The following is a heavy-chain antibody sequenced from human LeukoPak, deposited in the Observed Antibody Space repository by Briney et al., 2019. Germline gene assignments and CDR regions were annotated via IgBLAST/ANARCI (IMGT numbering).Heavy chain of an antibody. CDR3: ARTYYYGPGSWNYFDY. CDR2: ISGSGGST. J-gene: IGHJ4*02. V-gene: IGHV3-23*01. D-gene: IGHD3-10*01. CDR1: GFTFSSYA. Sequence: GGSLRLSCATSGFTFSSYAMSWVRQAPGKGLEWVSAISGSGGSTYYADSVKGRFTISRDNSKNTLYLQMNSLRAEDTAVYYCARTYYYGPGSWNYFDYWGQGTLVTVSS.